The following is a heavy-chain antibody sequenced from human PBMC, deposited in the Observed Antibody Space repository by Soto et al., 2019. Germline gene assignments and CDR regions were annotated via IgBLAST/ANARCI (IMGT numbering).Heavy chain of an antibody. CDR3: ARGAARDEIDY. Sequence: SHTLSLTCAISGYSVSSNSAALNWIRQSPSRGLEWLGRTYYRSKWYNDYAVSVKSRITINPDTSKNQFSLQLNSVTPEDTAVYYCARGAARDEIDYWGQGTLVTVSS. CDR2: TYYRSKWYN. CDR1: GYSVSSNSAA. V-gene: IGHV6-1*01. J-gene: IGHJ4*02. D-gene: IGHD6-13*01.